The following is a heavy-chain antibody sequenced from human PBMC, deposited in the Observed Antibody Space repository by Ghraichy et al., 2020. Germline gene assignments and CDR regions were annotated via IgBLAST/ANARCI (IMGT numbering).Heavy chain of an antibody. Sequence: GGSLRLSCVGSGFTFSGYSMNWVRQSPGKGLEWVSYITSSSRTIFYADSVKGRFTISRDNAQNSLYLQMNSLRDEDTAEYFCARGSNVVRFYYYDGMDVWGQGTTVTVAS. V-gene: IGHV3-48*02. CDR3: ARGSNVVRFYYYDGMDV. D-gene: IGHD4-23*01. J-gene: IGHJ6*02. CDR1: GFTFSGYS. CDR2: ITSSSRTI.